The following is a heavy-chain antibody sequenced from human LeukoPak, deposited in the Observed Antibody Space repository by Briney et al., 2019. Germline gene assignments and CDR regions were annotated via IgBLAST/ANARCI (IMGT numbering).Heavy chain of an antibody. CDR2: INPNSGGT. CDR1: GYTFTGNY. J-gene: IGHJ3*02. Sequence: ASVKVSCKASGYTFTGNYMHWVRQAPGQGLEWMGWINPNSGGTNYAQKFQGRVTMTRDTSISTAYMELSRLRSDDTAVYYCARDLGYYYDSSGDAFDIWGQGTMVTVSS. D-gene: IGHD3-22*01. CDR3: ARDLGYYYDSSGDAFDI. V-gene: IGHV1-2*02.